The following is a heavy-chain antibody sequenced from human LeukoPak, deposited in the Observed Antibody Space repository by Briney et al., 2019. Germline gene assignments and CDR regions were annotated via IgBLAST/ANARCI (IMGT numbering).Heavy chain of an antibody. CDR3: ARVEYSSSWSWFDP. D-gene: IGHD6-13*01. J-gene: IGHJ5*02. CDR2: IYYSGST. Sequence: PSETMSLTCTVSGGSISSGGYYWSWIRQPPGKGLEWIGYIYYSGSTNYNPSLKSRVTISVDTSKNQFSLKLSSVTAADTAVYYCARVEYSSSWSWFDPWGQGTLVTVSS. V-gene: IGHV4-61*08. CDR1: GGSISSGGYY.